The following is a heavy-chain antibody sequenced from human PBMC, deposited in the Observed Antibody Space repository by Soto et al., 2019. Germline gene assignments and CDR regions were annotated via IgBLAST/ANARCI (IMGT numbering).Heavy chain of an antibody. D-gene: IGHD4-17*01. CDR1: GFTFSSYG. Sequence: GGSLRLSCAVSGFTFSSYGMHWVRQAPGKGLEWVAHISYDGSNEHYVDSVKGRFTFSRDNSKNTLYLQMNSLRAEDTAVYYCARAYGGNPALFDPWGQGTLVTVAA. J-gene: IGHJ5*02. CDR3: ARAYGGNPALFDP. V-gene: IGHV3-30*03. CDR2: ISYDGSNE.